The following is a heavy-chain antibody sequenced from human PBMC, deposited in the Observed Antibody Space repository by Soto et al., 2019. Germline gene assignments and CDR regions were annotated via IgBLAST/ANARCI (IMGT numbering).Heavy chain of an antibody. J-gene: IGHJ3*02. CDR3: ARGGWDTYYDILTGYVGAFDI. V-gene: IGHV3-33*01. CDR1: GFTFSSYG. D-gene: IGHD3-9*01. CDR2: IWYVASNK. Sequence: QVQLVESGGGVVQPGRSLRLSCAASGFTFSSYGMHWVRQAPGKGLEWVAVIWYVASNKYYADSVKGRFTISRDNSKNTLYLQMNSLRAEDTAVYYCARGGWDTYYDILTGYVGAFDIWGQGTMVTVSS.